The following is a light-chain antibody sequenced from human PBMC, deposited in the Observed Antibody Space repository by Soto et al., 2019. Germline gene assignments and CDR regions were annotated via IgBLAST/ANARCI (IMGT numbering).Light chain of an antibody. J-gene: IGKJ4*01. CDR1: EGVIDN. Sequence: EIVMTQSPDTLSVSPGERATLSCRASEGVIDNLAWYQRKPGQAPRLFIYGASTRATDVPVRFSGRGSGTEFTLTISSPQPEDSAVYYCQQYSQWPLTFGGGTKVDI. CDR3: QQYSQWPLT. CDR2: GAS. V-gene: IGKV3-15*01.